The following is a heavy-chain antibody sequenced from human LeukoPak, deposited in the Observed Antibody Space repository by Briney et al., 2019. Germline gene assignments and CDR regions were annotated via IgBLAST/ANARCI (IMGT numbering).Heavy chain of an antibody. CDR2: ISSSGSTI. J-gene: IGHJ3*02. V-gene: IGHV3-48*03. Sequence: GGSLRLSCAASGFTFSSYEMNWVRQAPGKGLEWVSYISSSGSTIHYADSVKGRFTISRDNAKNSLYLQMNSLRAEDTAVYYCARDAVYYDILTGSQDAFDIWGQGTMVTVSS. CDR3: ARDAVYYDILTGSQDAFDI. D-gene: IGHD3-9*01. CDR1: GFTFSSYE.